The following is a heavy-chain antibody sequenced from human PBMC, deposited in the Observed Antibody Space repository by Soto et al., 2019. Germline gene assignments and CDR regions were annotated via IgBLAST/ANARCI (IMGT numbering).Heavy chain of an antibody. D-gene: IGHD3-9*01. CDR1: GGSISGYY. J-gene: IGHJ4*02. V-gene: IGHV4-59*01. Sequence: PSETLSLTCTVSGGSISGYYWTWIRQPPGRGLAYIGDIFYTGSTNYNPSLESRVSISVEAAKNQFSLKLTSVTAADTAVYYCARVTTGYLDYWGQGTLVTVS. CDR3: ARVTTGYLDY. CDR2: IFYTGST.